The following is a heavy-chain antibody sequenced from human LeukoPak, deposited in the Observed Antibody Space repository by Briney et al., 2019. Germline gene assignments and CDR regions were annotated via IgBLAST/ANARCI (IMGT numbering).Heavy chain of an antibody. J-gene: IGHJ4*02. V-gene: IGHV3-13*01. CDR3: ARVRSGEYYFDY. Sequence: GGSLRLSCAASGFTFSSYDMHWVRQATGKGLEWVSAIGTAGDTYYPGSVKGRFTISRENAKNSLYLQMNSLRAGDTAVYYCARVRSGEYYFDYWGQGTLVTVSS. CDR1: GFTFSSYD. D-gene: IGHD1-26*01. CDR2: IGTAGDT.